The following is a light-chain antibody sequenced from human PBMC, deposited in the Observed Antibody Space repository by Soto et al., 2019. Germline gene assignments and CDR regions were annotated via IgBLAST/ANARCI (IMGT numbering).Light chain of an antibody. V-gene: IGKV3-20*01. CDR3: QDYGTSWT. Sequence: EIVLTPSPGTLSFSAPSRATLCCGASQSVSSSYLAWYQQKPGQAPRLLIYAASSRATGIPDRFSGSGSGTDFTLTINRLEPEDFAVYYCQDYGTSWTFGQGTKVDIK. J-gene: IGKJ1*01. CDR2: AAS. CDR1: QSVSSSY.